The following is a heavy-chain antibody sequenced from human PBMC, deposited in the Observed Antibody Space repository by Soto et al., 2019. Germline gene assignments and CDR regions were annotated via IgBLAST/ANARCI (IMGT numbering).Heavy chain of an antibody. CDR1: GFTFSSYA. CDR3: ARPLWRKDYEWGYFDL. D-gene: IGHD3-16*01. V-gene: IGHV3-30-3*01. CDR2: ISYDGSNK. J-gene: IGHJ2*01. Sequence: QVQLVESGGGVVQPGRSLRLSCAASGFTFSSYAMHWVRQAPGKGLEWVAVISYDGSNKYYADSVKGRFTISRDNSKNTLYLQMNSMRAEDTAVYYCARPLWRKDYEWGYFDLWGRGTLVTVSS.